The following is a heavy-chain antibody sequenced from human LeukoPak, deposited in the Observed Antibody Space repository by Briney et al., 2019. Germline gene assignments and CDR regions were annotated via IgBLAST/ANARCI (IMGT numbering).Heavy chain of an antibody. J-gene: IGHJ6*03. CDR2: ISTSSYI. Sequence: GGSLRPSCAASGFTFSSYSMNWVRQAPGKGLEWVSSISTSSYISYANSVKGRFTISRDNAKTALYLQMNSLRAEDTAAYYCARAPLAVAGYFYYYMDVWGKGTTVTVSS. CDR1: GFTFSSYS. V-gene: IGHV3-21*01. D-gene: IGHD6-19*01. CDR3: ARAPLAVAGYFYYYMDV.